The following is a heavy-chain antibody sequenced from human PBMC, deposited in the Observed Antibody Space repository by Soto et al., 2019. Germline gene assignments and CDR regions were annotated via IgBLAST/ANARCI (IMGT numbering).Heavy chain of an antibody. J-gene: IGHJ5*02. CDR3: ARDQVAGTSWFDP. CDR1: GGTFSSYA. D-gene: IGHD1-1*01. CDR2: IIPIFGTA. V-gene: IGHV1-69*13. Sequence: SVKVSCKAFGGTFSSYAISWVRQAPGQGLEWMGGIIPIFGTANYAQKFQGRVTITADESTSTAYMELSSLRSEDTAVYYCARDQVAGTSWFDPWGQRTLVTVSS.